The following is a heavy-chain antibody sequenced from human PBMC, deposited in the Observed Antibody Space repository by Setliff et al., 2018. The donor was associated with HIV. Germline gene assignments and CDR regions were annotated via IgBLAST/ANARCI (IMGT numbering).Heavy chain of an antibody. CDR3: ARDRRSIFGVDTKNWFDP. CDR1: GTSFSDYY. V-gene: IGHV4-34*01. CDR2: VNHSGTT. J-gene: IGHJ5*02. D-gene: IGHD3-3*01. Sequence: SETLSLTCAVYGTSFSDYYGTWIRQPPGKGLEWIGEVNHSGTTNYNTSLKSRVTISGDTSKKQFSLKLSSVTAADTAVYYCARDRRSIFGVDTKNWFDPWGQGTLVTSPQ.